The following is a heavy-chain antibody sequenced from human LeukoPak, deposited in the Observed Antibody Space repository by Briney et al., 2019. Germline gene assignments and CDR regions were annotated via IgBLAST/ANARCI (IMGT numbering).Heavy chain of an antibody. CDR3: ARQGYWHDAFDI. CDR2: INHSGST. V-gene: IGHV4-34*01. CDR1: GGSFSGYY. Sequence: SETLSLTCAVYGGSFSGYYWSWIRQPPGKGLEWIGEINHSGSTNYNPSLKSRVTISVDTSKNQFSLKLSSVTAADTAVYYCARQGYWHDAFDIWGQGTMVTVSS. D-gene: IGHD2-8*02. J-gene: IGHJ3*02.